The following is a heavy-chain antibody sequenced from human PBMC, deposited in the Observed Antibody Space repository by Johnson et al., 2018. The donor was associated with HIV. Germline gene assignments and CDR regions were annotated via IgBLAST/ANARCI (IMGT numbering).Heavy chain of an antibody. D-gene: IGHD6-13*01. Sequence: VQLVESGGGLIQPGGSLRLSCAASGFTVSSNYMRWVRQAPGKGLEWVSVIYSGGNTYYADSVKGRFTISRDNFKNTLYLQMNSLRAEDKAVYYCARHKGQQYDTFDIWGQGTMVTVSS. V-gene: IGHV3-53*01. J-gene: IGHJ3*02. CDR1: GFTVSSNY. CDR3: ARHKGQQYDTFDI. CDR2: IYSGGNT.